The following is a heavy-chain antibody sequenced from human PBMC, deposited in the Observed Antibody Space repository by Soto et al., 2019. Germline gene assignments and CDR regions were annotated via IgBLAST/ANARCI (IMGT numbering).Heavy chain of an antibody. J-gene: IGHJ4*02. CDR2: IKPDGSEK. D-gene: IGHD2-21*01. Sequence: EVQLVESGGGLVQPGGSLRLSCAASGFTFSNYWMVWVRQAPEKGPEWVATIKPDGSEKYYVDSVKGRFTISRDNPKNSLYLQMNSVRAEDTALYYCARETSADSFWGQGTLVTVSS. V-gene: IGHV3-7*01. CDR1: GFTFSNYW. CDR3: ARETSADSF.